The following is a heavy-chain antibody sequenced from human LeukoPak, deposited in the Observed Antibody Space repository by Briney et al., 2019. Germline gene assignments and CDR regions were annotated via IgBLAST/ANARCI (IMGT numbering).Heavy chain of an antibody. Sequence: GGSLRLSCAASGFTFSSYSMNWVRQAPGKGLEWVSYISSSSSTIYYADSVKGRFTISRDNAKNSLYLQMNSLRAEDTAVYYCARDMAEFLEWLFLDYWGQGTLVTVSS. CDR2: ISSSSSTI. D-gene: IGHD3-3*01. CDR3: ARDMAEFLEWLFLDY. CDR1: GFTFSSYS. J-gene: IGHJ4*02. V-gene: IGHV3-48*01.